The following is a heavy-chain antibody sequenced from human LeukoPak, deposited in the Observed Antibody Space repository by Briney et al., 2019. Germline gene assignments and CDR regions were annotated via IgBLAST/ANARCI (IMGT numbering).Heavy chain of an antibody. CDR2: IHYSGST. CDR3: ARYSTSSHFFDY. J-gene: IGHJ4*02. V-gene: IGHV4-59*01. Sequence: SETLSLTCSVSGGSISSYYWSWIRQPPGKGLEWIGYIHYSGSTNYNPSLKSRVTISVDTSKNQFSLKLSSVTAADTAIYFCARYSTSSHFFDYWGQGTLVTASS. D-gene: IGHD6-6*01. CDR1: GGSISSYY.